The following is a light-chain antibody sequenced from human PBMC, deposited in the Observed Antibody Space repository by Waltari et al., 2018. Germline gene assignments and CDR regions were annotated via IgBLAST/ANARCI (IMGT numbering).Light chain of an antibody. CDR2: EVN. J-gene: IGLJ2*01. CDR1: SSDVGSFNL. CDR3: CSYAGSTSYVV. Sequence: QSALTQPASVSGSPGQSITISCTGTSSDVGSFNLVSWYQLLPGKAPKLLISEVNKRPSGVSNRFFCSKSGITASLTISGLQTGDEADYYCCSYAGSTSYVVFGGGTKLTVL. V-gene: IGLV2-23*02.